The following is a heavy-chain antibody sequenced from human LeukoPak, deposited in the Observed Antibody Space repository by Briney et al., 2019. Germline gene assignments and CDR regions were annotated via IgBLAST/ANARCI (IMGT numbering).Heavy chain of an antibody. J-gene: IGHJ4*02. Sequence: TGGSLRLSCAASGFTFRISAMSWVRQAPGKGLDWVSTISDIGGGSFYADSVKGRFTISRDSSNNKLFLQMNSLRPEDTATYYCAKRSTYCFDYWGQGILVTVSS. V-gene: IGHV3-23*01. CDR1: GFTFRISA. CDR2: ISDIGGGS. CDR3: AKRSTYCFDY.